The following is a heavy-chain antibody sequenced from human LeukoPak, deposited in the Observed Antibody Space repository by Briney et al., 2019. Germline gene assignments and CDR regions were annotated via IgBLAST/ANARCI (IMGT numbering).Heavy chain of an antibody. J-gene: IGHJ4*02. V-gene: IGHV3-49*04. D-gene: IGHD3-16*01. CDR1: GFTFSDYA. Sequence: GGSLRLSCTTSGFTFSDYAMSWVRQAPGKGLEWVGFVRTKPYGGTTEYAASVKGRFTVSRDDSKRIAYLQISSLKVEDTAVYFCTRDMPGPNDDWHAYTDXGQXXXXXXXS. CDR3: TRDMPGPNDDWHAYTD. CDR2: VRTKPYGGTT.